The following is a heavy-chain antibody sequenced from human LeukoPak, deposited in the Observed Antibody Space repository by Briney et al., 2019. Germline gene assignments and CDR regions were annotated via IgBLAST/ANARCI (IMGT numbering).Heavy chain of an antibody. V-gene: IGHV4-59*01. CDR3: ARGSFGELKT. D-gene: IGHD3-10*01. J-gene: IGHJ5*02. CDR2: IYSSGST. CDR1: GGSISNYY. Sequence: SETLSLTCTVSGGSISNYYWSWIRQPPGKGLEWIGYIYSSGSTNYNPSLKSRVTISVDTSKIQFSLKLSSVTAADTAVYYCARGSFGELKTWGQGTLVTVSS.